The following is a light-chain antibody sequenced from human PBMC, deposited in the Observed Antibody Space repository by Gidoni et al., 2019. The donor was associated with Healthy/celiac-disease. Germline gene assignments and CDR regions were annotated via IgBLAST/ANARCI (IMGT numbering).Light chain of an antibody. V-gene: IGKV1-33*01. J-gene: IGKJ5*01. Sequence: DIQMTQSPSSLSASVGDRVTITCQASQDISNYLNCYQQKPGKAPKLLIYDASNLETGVPSRFSGSGSGTVFTFTISSLQPEDIATYYCQQYDNLPLTFGQGTRLEIK. CDR2: DAS. CDR3: QQYDNLPLT. CDR1: QDISNY.